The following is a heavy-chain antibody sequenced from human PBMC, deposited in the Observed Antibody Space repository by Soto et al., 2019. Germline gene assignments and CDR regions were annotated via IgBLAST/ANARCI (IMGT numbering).Heavy chain of an antibody. CDR3: AKFAPCQSDTCYSRPLDY. J-gene: IGHJ4*02. Sequence: QVPLLQSGAEVRKPGAEVKVACRASGYTFATSGIGWVRQAAGQGLEWMGWITPYNGNTNYAQNVQGRMTMTTDTSTGTAYMEMRGLRSDDTAVYYCAKFAPCQSDTCYSRPLDYWGQGTLVTVSS. CDR1: GYTFATSG. D-gene: IGHD2-15*01. V-gene: IGHV1-18*01. CDR2: ITPYNGNT.